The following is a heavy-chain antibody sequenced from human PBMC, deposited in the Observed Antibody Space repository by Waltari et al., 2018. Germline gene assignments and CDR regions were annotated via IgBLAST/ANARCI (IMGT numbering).Heavy chain of an antibody. D-gene: IGHD5-12*01. J-gene: IGHJ5*02. CDR2: ISSSSSYI. CDR3: ARDLRDGYNHNCFDP. CDR1: GFTFSSYS. V-gene: IGHV3-21*01. Sequence: EVQLVESGGGLVKPGGSLRLSCAASGFTFSSYSMNWVRQAPGKGLEWVSSISSSSSYIYYADSVKGRFTISRDNAKNSLYLQMNSLRAEDTAVYYCARDLRDGYNHNCFDPWGQGTLVTVSS.